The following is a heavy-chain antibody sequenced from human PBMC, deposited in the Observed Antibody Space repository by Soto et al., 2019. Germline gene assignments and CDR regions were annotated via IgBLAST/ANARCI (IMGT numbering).Heavy chain of an antibody. D-gene: IGHD1-20*01. Sequence: GESLKISCKGSGYSFTSNWIGWVRQMPGKGLEWMGIIYPGDSDTRYSPSFQGQVTISADKSISTAYLQWSSLKASDTAMYYCARPHKWNANDAFDIWVQGTMVTVSS. CDR2: IYPGDSDT. CDR3: ARPHKWNANDAFDI. J-gene: IGHJ3*02. V-gene: IGHV5-51*01. CDR1: GYSFTSNW.